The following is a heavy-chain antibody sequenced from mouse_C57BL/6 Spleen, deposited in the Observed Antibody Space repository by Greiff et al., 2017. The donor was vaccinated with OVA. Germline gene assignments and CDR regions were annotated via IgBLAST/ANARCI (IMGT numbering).Heavy chain of an antibody. V-gene: IGHV14-4*01. Sequence: VHVKQSGAELVRPGASVKLSCTASGFNIKDDYMHWVKQRPEQGLEWIGWIDPENGDTEYASKFQGKATITADTSSNTAYLQLSSLTSEDTAVYYCTTSRRGFAYWGQGTLVTVSA. CDR1: GFNIKDDY. CDR2: IDPENGDT. J-gene: IGHJ3*01. CDR3: TTSRRGFAY.